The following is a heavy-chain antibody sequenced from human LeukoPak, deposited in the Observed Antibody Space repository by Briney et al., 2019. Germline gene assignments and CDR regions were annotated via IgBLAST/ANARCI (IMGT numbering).Heavy chain of an antibody. Sequence: ASVKVSCKASGYTFTGYYMHWVRQAPGQGLEWMGWINPNSGGTNYAQKFQGRVTMTRDTSISTAYMELSRLRSDDTAVYYCAIGENSGYDFLIGAIDYWGQGTLVTVS. CDR3: AIGENSGYDFLIGAIDY. CDR2: INPNSGGT. J-gene: IGHJ4*02. D-gene: IGHD5-12*01. CDR1: GYTFTGYY. V-gene: IGHV1-2*02.